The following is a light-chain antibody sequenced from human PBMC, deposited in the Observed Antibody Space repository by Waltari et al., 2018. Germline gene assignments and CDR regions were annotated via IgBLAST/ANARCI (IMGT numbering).Light chain of an antibody. CDR1: QRISIY. CDR3: QQSYNTALT. Sequence: DIQMTQSPSYLSASVGDRVTITCRASQRISIYLNWYQQKPGKAPQLLIYEASSLQKGAPSRFSGSGSGTDFTLTISSLQPEDFTTYFCQQSYNTALTFGGGTKVEIK. CDR2: EAS. V-gene: IGKV1-39*01. J-gene: IGKJ4*01.